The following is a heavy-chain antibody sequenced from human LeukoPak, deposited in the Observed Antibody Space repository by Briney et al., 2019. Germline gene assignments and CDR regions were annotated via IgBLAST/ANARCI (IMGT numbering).Heavy chain of an antibody. V-gene: IGHV3-21*01. CDR3: AREVGIAVADVEY. CDR2: ISSSSSYI. D-gene: IGHD6-19*01. Sequence: GGSLRLSCAASGFTFSSYSMNWVRQAPGKGLEWVSAISSSSSYIYYADSVKGRFTISRDNAKNSLYLQMNSLRAEETAVYYCAREVGIAVADVEYGGRRTRFTVSS. CDR1: GFTFSSYS. J-gene: IGHJ4*02.